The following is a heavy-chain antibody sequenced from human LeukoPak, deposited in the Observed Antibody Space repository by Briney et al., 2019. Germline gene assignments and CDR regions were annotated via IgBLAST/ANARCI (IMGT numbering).Heavy chain of an antibody. CDR1: GYTLTELS. V-gene: IGHV1-24*01. CDR2: FDPEDSET. J-gene: IGHJ6*03. Sequence: GASVKVSCKVSGYTLTELSMHWVRQAPGKELEWMGGFDPEDSETNYAQKFQGRVTITTDESTSTAYMELSSLRSEDTAVYYCARVKAAPRRGYYYYYYMDVWGKGTTVTVSS. CDR3: ARVKAAPRRGYYYYYYMDV. D-gene: IGHD2-15*01.